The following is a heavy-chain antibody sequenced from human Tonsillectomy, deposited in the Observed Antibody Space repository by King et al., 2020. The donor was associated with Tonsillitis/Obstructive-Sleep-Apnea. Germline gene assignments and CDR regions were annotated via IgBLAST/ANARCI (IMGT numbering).Heavy chain of an antibody. J-gene: IGHJ3*02. CDR3: VREGIYDSSGYADAFDI. CDR1: GFTFSSYA. D-gene: IGHD3-22*01. Sequence: VQLVESGGGVVQPGRSLRLSCAASGFTFSSYAIHWVRQAPGKGLEWVAVISYDGSNKYYADSVKGRFTISRDNSKNTPDLQMNSLRAEDTAVYYCVREGIYDSSGYADAFDIWGQGTMVTVSS. CDR2: ISYDGSNK. V-gene: IGHV3-30*04.